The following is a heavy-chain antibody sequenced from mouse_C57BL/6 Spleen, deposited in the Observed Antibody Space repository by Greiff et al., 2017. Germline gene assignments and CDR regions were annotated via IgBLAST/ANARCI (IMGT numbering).Heavy chain of an antibody. CDR2: IYPSDSGT. D-gene: IGHD3-3*01. J-gene: IGHJ3*01. Sequence: VQLQQPGAELVRPGSSVKLSCKASGYTFTSYWMDWVKQRPGQGLEWIGNIYPSDSGTHYNQKFKDKATLTVDKSSSTAYMQLSSLTSEDSAVYYCARQRMGHFAYWGQGTLVTVSA. V-gene: IGHV1-61*01. CDR1: GYTFTSYW. CDR3: ARQRMGHFAY.